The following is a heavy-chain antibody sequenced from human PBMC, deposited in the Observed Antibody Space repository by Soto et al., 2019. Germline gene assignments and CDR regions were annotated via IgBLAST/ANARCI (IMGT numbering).Heavy chain of an antibody. CDR1: GYSFTSYW. D-gene: IGHD6-13*01. V-gene: IGHV5-51*01. CDR2: IYPGDSDT. J-gene: IGHJ6*02. CDR3: ARHVPKGHYSSSWFLSLGGMDV. Sequence: GESLKISCKGSGYSFTSYWIGWVRQMPGKGLEWMGIIYPGDSDTRYSPSFQGQVTISADKSISTAYLQWSSLKASDTAMYFCARHVPKGHYSSSWFLSLGGMDVWGQGTTVTVSS.